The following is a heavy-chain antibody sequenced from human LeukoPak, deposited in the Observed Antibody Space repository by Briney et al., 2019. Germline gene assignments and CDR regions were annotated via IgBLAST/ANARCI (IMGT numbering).Heavy chain of an antibody. CDR2: VSAYNGNT. CDR1: GYTFTSYG. V-gene: IGHV1-18*01. J-gene: IGHJ6*02. Sequence: ASVKVSCKASGYTFTSYGISWVRQAPGQGLEWMGWVSAYNGNTNYAQKLQGRVTMTTDTSTSTAYMELRSLRSDDTAVYYCARVWSGVVITPSAGYYYGMDVWGQGTTVTVSS. D-gene: IGHD3-3*01. CDR3: ARVWSGVVITPSAGYYYGMDV.